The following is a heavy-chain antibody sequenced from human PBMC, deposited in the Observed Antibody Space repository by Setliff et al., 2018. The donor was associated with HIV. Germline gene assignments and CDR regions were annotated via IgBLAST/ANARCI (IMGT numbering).Heavy chain of an antibody. CDR3: ARCVSREDYVDSPDAFDI. V-gene: IGHV3-7*03. CDR2: IKQDGSEK. CDR1: GFTFSSYW. J-gene: IGHJ3*02. D-gene: IGHD3-10*02. Sequence: QAGGSLRLSCAASGFTFSSYWMSWVRQAPGKGLEWVANIKQDGSEKYYVDSVKGRFTISRDNAKNSLYLQMNSLRAEDTAVYYCARCVSREDYVDSPDAFDIWGQGTMVTVSS.